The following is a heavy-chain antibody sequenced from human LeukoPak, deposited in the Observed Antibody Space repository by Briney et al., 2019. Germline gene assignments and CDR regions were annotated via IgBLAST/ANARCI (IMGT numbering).Heavy chain of an antibody. CDR1: GGSISSSSYY. D-gene: IGHD4/OR15-4a*01. V-gene: IGHV4-39*07. Sequence: SETLSLTCTVSGGSISSSSYYWGWIRQPPGKGLEWIGSIYYSGSTYYNPSLKSRVTISVDTSKNQLSLKLSSVTAADTAVYYCARDPPPSDGRGCCVFDYWGQGTLVTVSS. CDR2: IYYSGST. CDR3: ARDPPPSDGRGCCVFDY. J-gene: IGHJ4*02.